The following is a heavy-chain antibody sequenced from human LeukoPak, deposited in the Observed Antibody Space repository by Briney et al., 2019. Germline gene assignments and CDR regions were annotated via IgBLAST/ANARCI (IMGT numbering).Heavy chain of an antibody. Sequence: GRSLRLSCATSGFTFWKYGMHWVRQAPGKGLEWVAIAWNDGRTTHHADSVKGRFSISRDNSNNTLYLQMNSLRAEDTAVYYCATDGSERDIDNWGRGTLVTVSA. D-gene: IGHD1-26*01. CDR3: ATDGSERDIDN. CDR2: AWNDGRTT. V-gene: IGHV3-33*01. CDR1: GFTFWKYG. J-gene: IGHJ4*02.